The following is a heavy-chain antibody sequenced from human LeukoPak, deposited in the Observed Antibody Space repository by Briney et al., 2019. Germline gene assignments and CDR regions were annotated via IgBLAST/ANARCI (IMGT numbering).Heavy chain of an antibody. V-gene: IGHV3-30*04. D-gene: IGHD5-12*01. Sequence: TGGSLRLSCAASGFTFSSYAMHWVRQAPGKGLEWVAVISYDGSNKYYADSVKGRFTISRDNSKNTLYLQMNSLRAEDTAVYYCAREWKVGYLGYFDYWGQGTLVTVSS. CDR3: AREWKVGYLGYFDY. CDR2: ISYDGSNK. J-gene: IGHJ4*02. CDR1: GFTFSSYA.